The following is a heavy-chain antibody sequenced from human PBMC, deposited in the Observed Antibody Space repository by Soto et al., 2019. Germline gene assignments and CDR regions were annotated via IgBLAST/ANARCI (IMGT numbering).Heavy chain of an antibody. CDR3: AKDSTTYYGYFHY. V-gene: IGHV3-23*01. CDR2: SIGGGDTT. J-gene: IGHJ4*02. CDR1: GFTFSTYA. Sequence: DVQLLESGGGLVQPGGSLRLSCVASGFTFSTYAMSWVRQAPGKGLEWVSASIGGGDTTYYANSVKGRFTISRDNSKNMLFLQMNSLRVEDTAVYYCAKDSTTYYGYFHYWGQGTLVTVSS. D-gene: IGHD3-10*01.